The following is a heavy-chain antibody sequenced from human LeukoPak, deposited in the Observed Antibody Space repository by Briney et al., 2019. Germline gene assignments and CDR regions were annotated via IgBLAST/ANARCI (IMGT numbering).Heavy chain of an antibody. J-gene: IGHJ4*02. CDR3: ARRELTTFDY. CDR2: IYYSGST. CDR1: GGSISSSSYY. D-gene: IGHD4-17*01. V-gene: IGHV4-39*01. Sequence: SETLSLTCTVSGGSISSSSYYWGWIRQPPGKGLEWIGSIYYSGSTYYNPSLKSRVTISVDTSKNQFSLKLSSVTAADTAVYYCARRELTTFDYWGQGTLVTVSP.